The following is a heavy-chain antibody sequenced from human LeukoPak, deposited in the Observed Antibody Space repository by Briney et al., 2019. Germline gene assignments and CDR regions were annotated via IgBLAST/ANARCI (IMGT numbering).Heavy chain of an antibody. CDR3: AKDIADDAFDV. V-gene: IGHV3-30*02. CDR2: IRYYGSSK. Sequence: GESLRLSCAASGFTFTTYWLGWVRQPPGKGLEWVAFIRYYGSSKYHADSVKGRFTISRDNSKNTLYLQMNSLRPDDTAVYYCAKDIADDAFDVWGQGTMVTVSS. J-gene: IGHJ3*01. CDR1: GFTFTTYW. D-gene: IGHD3-16*02.